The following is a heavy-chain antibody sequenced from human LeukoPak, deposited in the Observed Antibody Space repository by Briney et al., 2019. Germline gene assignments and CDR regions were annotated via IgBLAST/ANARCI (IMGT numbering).Heavy chain of an antibody. D-gene: IGHD3-10*01. CDR1: GYTFTGYY. V-gene: IGHV1-2*02. J-gene: IGHJ5*02. CDR2: INPNSGGT. Sequence: ASVKVSCKASGYTFTGYYTHWVRQAPGQGLEWMGWINPNSGGTNYAQKFQGRVTMTRDTSISTAYMELSRLRSDDTAVYYCARGPYGSGSDWFDPWGQGTLVTVSS. CDR3: ARGPYGSGSDWFDP.